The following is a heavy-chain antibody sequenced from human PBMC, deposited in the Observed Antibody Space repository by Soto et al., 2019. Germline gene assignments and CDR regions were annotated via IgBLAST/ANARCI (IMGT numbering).Heavy chain of an antibody. CDR1: GFAFSNFH. J-gene: IGHJ6*02. CDR3: AKGFSDGLEAGMGG. Sequence: EMQVVESGGGLVQPGGSLRLSCAASGFAFSNFHMNWVRQAPGKGLQWVATIGGAGNDIHYADSVEGRFIVSRDNSKKTLPPQMAGLGEEDKAIFFCAKGFSDGLEAGMGGWGQGTTVTVSS. CDR2: IGGAGNDI. D-gene: IGHD2-15*01. V-gene: IGHV3-23*04.